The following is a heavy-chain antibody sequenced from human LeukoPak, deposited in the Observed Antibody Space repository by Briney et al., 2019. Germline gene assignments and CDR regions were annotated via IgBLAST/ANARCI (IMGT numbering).Heavy chain of an antibody. J-gene: IGHJ4*02. CDR2: INPNSGGT. CDR1: GYTFTGYY. CDR3: AVFYYYDSSGSAD. D-gene: IGHD3-22*01. V-gene: IGHV1-2*02. Sequence: ASVKVSCKASGYTFTGYYMHWVRQAPGQGLEWMGWINPNSGGTNYAQKFQGRVTMTRDTSISTAYMELSRLRSGDTAVYYCAVFYYYDSSGSADWGQGTLVTVSS.